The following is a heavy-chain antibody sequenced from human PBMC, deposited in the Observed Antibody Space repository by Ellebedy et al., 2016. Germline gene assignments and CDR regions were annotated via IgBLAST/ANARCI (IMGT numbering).Heavy chain of an antibody. CDR3: ARASSLAPRPGRRSFILDD. J-gene: IGHJ6*02. CDR1: SGSFTGYY. CDR2: INQRQNT. Sequence: GSLRLSCAVYSGSFTGYYWTWIRQPPGKGLEWIAEINQRQNTNYNPSLKSRVTISVDTSKNQFSLNVRSVTAAATAVYYCARASSLAPRPGRRSFILDDWGQGTPVTVS. D-gene: IGHD6-6*01. V-gene: IGHV4-34*01.